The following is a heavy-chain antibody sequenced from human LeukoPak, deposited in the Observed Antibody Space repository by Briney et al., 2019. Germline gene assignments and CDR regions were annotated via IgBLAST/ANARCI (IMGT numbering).Heavy chain of an antibody. CDR3: ARGYQRPDY. Sequence: GGSLRLSCAASRFTFNTYTMNWVRQAPGKGLEWVSSISSSSNNINYADSVKGRFTISRDNAMNSVYLQMNSLRVEDTAVYYCARGYQRPDYWGQGTLITVSS. D-gene: IGHD2-2*01. J-gene: IGHJ4*02. V-gene: IGHV3-21*01. CDR2: ISSSSNNI. CDR1: RFTFNTYT.